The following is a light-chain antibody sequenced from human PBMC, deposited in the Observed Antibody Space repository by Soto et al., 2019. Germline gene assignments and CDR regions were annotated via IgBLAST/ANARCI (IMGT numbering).Light chain of an antibody. V-gene: IGLV1-51*01. J-gene: IGLJ1*01. CDR1: SSNIGGNS. CDR3: GSWDSSLSAYV. CDR2: DDN. Sequence: QSVLTQPPSVSGAPGQKVTISCSGSSSNIGGNSVSWYQQLPATAPHLLIYDDNKRPGGIPDRFAGSKSGTSATLGITGFQTGDEADYYCGSWDSSLSAYVFGTGTKVTVL.